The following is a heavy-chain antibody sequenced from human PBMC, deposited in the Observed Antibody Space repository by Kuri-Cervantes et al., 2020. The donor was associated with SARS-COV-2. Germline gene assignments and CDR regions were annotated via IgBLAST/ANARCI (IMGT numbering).Heavy chain of an antibody. CDR2: ISGSGGST. D-gene: IGHD3-10*01. CDR1: GFTFSSYA. CDR3: ASMVRGNYGMDV. V-gene: IGHV3-23*01. J-gene: IGHJ6*02. Sequence: GGSLRLSCAASGFTFSSYAMSWVRQAPGKGLEWVSAISGSGGSTYYADSVKGRFTIPRDNSKNTLYLQMNSLRAEDTAVYYCASMVRGNYGMDVWGQGTTVTVSS.